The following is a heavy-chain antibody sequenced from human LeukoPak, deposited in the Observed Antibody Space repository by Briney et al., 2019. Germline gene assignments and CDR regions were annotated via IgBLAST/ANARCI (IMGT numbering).Heavy chain of an antibody. D-gene: IGHD2-2*01. J-gene: IGHJ4*02. Sequence: GGSLRLSCAASGFTFSSYNMNWVRQAPGKGLEWVSYISSTSTTIYYADSVKGRFTISRDNAKNSLYLQMNSLRDEDTAVYYCARNGGCSSTSCYSEGLFDYWGQGTLVTVSS. CDR1: GFTFSSYN. CDR3: ARNGGCSSTSCYSEGLFDY. V-gene: IGHV3-48*02. CDR2: ISSTSTTI.